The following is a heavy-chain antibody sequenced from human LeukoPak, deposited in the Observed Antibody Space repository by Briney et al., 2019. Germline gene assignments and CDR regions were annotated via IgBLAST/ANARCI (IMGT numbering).Heavy chain of an antibody. Sequence: GASVKVSCKASGYTFTGYYMHWVRQATGQGLEWMGWMNPNSGNTGYAQKFQGRVTITRNTSISTAYMELSSLRSEDTAVYYCARARPPKRITMTRDYYYYMDVWGKGTTVTVSS. CDR3: ARARPPKRITMTRDYYYYMDV. V-gene: IGHV1-8*03. CDR1: GYTFTGYY. CDR2: MNPNSGNT. D-gene: IGHD3-22*01. J-gene: IGHJ6*03.